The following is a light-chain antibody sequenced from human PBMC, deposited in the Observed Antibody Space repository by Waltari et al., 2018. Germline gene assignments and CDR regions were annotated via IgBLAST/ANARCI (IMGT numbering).Light chain of an antibody. V-gene: IGKV1-39*01. CDR2: AAS. Sequence: DIQMTQSPSSLSASVGDRVTITCRASQSISSYLNWYQQKPGKAPKLLIYAASSLQSGVPSRFSGSRSVTDFTLTIISLQPEDFATYYCQQSYSTPTFVQGTKVEIK. CDR3: QQSYSTPT. CDR1: QSISSY. J-gene: IGKJ1*01.